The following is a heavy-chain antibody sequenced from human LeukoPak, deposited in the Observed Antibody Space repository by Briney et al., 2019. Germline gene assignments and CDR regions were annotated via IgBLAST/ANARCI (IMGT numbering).Heavy chain of an antibody. J-gene: IGHJ4*02. CDR2: IYSGGST. CDR3: ARGPFDGGYLEY. D-gene: IGHD3-22*01. CDR1: GFTVDSNY. Sequence: GGSLRLSCAASGFTVDSNYMTWVRQAPGKGLEWVSVIYSGGSTYYADSVKGRFTISRDNSKNTLFLQMNSLRAEDTAVYYCARGPFDGGYLEYWGQGTLVTVSS. V-gene: IGHV3-53*01.